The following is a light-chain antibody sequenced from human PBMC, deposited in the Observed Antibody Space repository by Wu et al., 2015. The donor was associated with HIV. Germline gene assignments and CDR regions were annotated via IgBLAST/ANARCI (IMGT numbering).Light chain of an antibody. CDR3: QQRSGWPWT. V-gene: IGKV3-11*01. J-gene: IGKJ1*01. CDR2: GAS. CDR1: QSVSSF. Sequence: GRATLSCRASQSVSSFLAWYQQKPGQAPRLLIFGASNRATGIPARFSGSGSETDFTLTISSLEPEDFAVYFCQQRSGWPWTFGQGTKVDIK.